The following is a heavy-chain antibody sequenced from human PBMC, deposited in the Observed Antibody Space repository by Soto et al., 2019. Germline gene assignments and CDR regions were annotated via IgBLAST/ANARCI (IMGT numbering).Heavy chain of an antibody. CDR1: GCSIRSSSYY. CDR2: IYYSGST. J-gene: IGHJ6*02. V-gene: IGHV4-39*01. D-gene: IGHD3-3*01. CDR3: ARHSWLRTPYPDYDFWSGYYTPIYYYYGMDV. Sequence: SETLALTCAVSGCSIRSSSYYWGWIRQPPGKGLEWIGSIYYSGSTYYNPSLKSRVTISVDTSKNQFSLKLSSVTAADTAVYYCARHSWLRTPYPDYDFWSGYYTPIYYYYGMDVWGQGTTVTVPS.